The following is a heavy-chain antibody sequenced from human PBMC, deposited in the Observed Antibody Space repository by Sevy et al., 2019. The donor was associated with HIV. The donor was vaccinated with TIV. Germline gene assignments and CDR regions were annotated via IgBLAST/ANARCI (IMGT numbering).Heavy chain of an antibody. V-gene: IGHV3-48*02. J-gene: IGHJ6*02. Sequence: GGSLRLSCAASGFTFSSYSMNWVRQAPGKGLEWVSYISSSSSTIYYADSVKGRFTISRDNAKNSLYLQMNSLRDEDTAVYYCARVARLRGYYYYGMDVWGQGTTVTVSS. D-gene: IGHD6-6*01. CDR1: GFTFSSYS. CDR2: ISSSSSTI. CDR3: ARVARLRGYYYYGMDV.